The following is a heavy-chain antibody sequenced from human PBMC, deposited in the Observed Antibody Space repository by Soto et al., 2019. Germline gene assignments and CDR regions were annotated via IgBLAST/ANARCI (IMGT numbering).Heavy chain of an antibody. CDR1: GYTFTSYG. V-gene: IGHV1-18*01. CDR3: SLTTDQLLPIDY. CDR2: ISAYIGNT. D-gene: IGHD2-2*01. J-gene: IGHJ4*02. Sequence: QVPLVQSGAEVKKPGASVKVSCKASGYTFTSYGISWVRQAPGQGLEWMGWISAYIGNTIYAQKLQGRVTMTTATSTSTAYMELRSLRSDDTAVYYCSLTTDQLLPIDYWGQGTLVTVSS.